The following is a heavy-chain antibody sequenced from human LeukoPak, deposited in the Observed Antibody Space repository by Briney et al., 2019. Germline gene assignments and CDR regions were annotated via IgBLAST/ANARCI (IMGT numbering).Heavy chain of an antibody. J-gene: IGHJ4*02. V-gene: IGHV3-23*01. Sequence: TGGSLRLSCAASGFTFSNYAMSWVRQAPGKGLEWVSGIGGSGGRTYYADSVKGRFTVSRDNSKNTLYMQMNSLRAEDTAVYYCAKDKTHYYDSGGHYPKFDYWGQGTLVSVSS. CDR2: IGGSGGRT. CDR1: GFTFSNYA. D-gene: IGHD3-22*01. CDR3: AKDKTHYYDSGGHYPKFDY.